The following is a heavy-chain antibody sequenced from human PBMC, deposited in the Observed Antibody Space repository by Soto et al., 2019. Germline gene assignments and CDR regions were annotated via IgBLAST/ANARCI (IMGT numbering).Heavy chain of an antibody. Sequence: QVQLQQWGAGLLKPSETLSLTCAVYGGSFSGYYWSWIRQPPGKGLEWIGEINHSGSTNYNPSLKSRVTISVDTSKNQSSLKLRSVTAADTAVYYCARGTMALDYYYYGMDVWGQGTTFTVSS. J-gene: IGHJ6*02. CDR1: GGSFSGYY. CDR3: ARGTMALDYYYYGMDV. D-gene: IGHD3-10*01. CDR2: INHSGST. V-gene: IGHV4-34*01.